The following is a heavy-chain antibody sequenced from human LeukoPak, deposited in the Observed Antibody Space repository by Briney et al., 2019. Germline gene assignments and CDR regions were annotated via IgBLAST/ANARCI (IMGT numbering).Heavy chain of an antibody. V-gene: IGHV4-39*01. Sequence: SETLSLTCTVSGGSISSSSYYWGWIRQPPGKGLEWIESIYYSGSTYYNPSLKSRVTISVDTSKNQFSLKLSSVTAADTAVYYCARLGSGQNWFDPWGQGTLVTVSS. CDR2: IYYSGST. D-gene: IGHD6-19*01. CDR3: ARLGSGQNWFDP. J-gene: IGHJ5*02. CDR1: GGSISSSSYY.